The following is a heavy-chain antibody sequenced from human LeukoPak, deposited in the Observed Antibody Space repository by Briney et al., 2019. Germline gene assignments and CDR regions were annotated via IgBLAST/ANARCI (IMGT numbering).Heavy chain of an antibody. V-gene: IGHV4-4*07. CDR1: GGSISSYY. J-gene: IGHJ6*03. CDR3: ARDLSSWSLFSQYYYYYMDV. Sequence: RPSETLSPTCTVSGGSISSYYWSWIRQPAGKGLEWIGRIYTSGSTNYNPSLKSRVTMSVDTSKNQFSLKLSSVTAADTAVYYCARDLSSWSLFSQYYYYYMDVWGKGTTVTVSS. D-gene: IGHD6-13*01. CDR2: IYTSGST.